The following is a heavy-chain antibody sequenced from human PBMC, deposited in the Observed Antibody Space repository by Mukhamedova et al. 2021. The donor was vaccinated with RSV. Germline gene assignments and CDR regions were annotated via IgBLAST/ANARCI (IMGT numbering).Heavy chain of an antibody. J-gene: IGHJ4*02. D-gene: IGHD3-3*01. CDR3: ARERWELFGVVIIAHYFDY. Sequence: VSAISGSGGSTYYADSVKGRFTISRDNSKNTLYLQMNSLRAEDTAVYYCARERWELFGVVIIAHYFDYWGQGTLVTVSS. CDR2: ISGSGGST. V-gene: IGHV3-23*01.